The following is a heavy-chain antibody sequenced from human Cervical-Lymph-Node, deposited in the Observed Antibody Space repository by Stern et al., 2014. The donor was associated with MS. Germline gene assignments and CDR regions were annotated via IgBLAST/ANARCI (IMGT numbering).Heavy chain of an antibody. V-gene: IGHV3-48*02. CDR2: ISGPGFPT. Sequence: EVQLVESGGGLVPPGGSLRLSCEASGFTFDSFHMNWVRQAPGKGLEWISYISGPGFPTHYADAMKGPFAISRDNDRESLDLQMDSLRDEDTAVYYCARGLSVFHYDVIDLNWFDTWGQGVLVTVAS. J-gene: IGHJ5*02. D-gene: IGHD5-12*01. CDR1: GFTFDSFH. CDR3: ARGLSVFHYDVIDLNWFDT.